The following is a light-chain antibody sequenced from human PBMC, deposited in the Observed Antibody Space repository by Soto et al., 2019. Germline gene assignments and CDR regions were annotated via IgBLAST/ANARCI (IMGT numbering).Light chain of an antibody. CDR2: LAS. CDR1: QSLMTGSGHVY. V-gene: IGKV2-28*01. J-gene: IGKJ2*01. Sequence: DIVMTQSPLSLPVTPGEPASISCRSSQSLMTGSGHVYLDWYLQKPGQSPQLLIFLASNRASGVXDXXSGSVSGADFTLKISRVETEDVGVYYCMQALQIPYTFGQGTKLDIK. CDR3: MQALQIPYT.